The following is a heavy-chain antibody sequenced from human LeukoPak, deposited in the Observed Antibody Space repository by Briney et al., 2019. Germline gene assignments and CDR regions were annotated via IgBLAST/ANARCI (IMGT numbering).Heavy chain of an antibody. V-gene: IGHV3-30-3*01. CDR2: ISHDGSHE. Sequence: GGSLRLSCAASGFTFRIYSLHWVRQAPGKGLEWVALISHDGSHEYYADSVRGRFTISRDKSKNTLYLQMNSLRVEDAAVYYCARGRGLRGSGSYYPPIKWDYWGQGTLVTVSS. J-gene: IGHJ4*02. CDR3: ARGRGLRGSGSYYPPIKWDY. CDR1: GFTFRIYS. D-gene: IGHD3-10*01.